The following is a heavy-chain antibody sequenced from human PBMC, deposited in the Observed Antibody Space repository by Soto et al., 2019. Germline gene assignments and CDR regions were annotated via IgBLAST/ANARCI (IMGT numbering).Heavy chain of an antibody. CDR2: IYWNDDK. CDR3: AHRLFRIAACLTGFDY. V-gene: IGHV2-5*01. J-gene: IGHJ4*02. Sequence: QITLKESGPTLVKPTQTLTLTCTFSGFSLSTSGVGVGWIRQPPGKALEWLALIYWNDDKRYSPSLKSRLTITKDTSKNQVVLTMTNMDPVDTATYYCAHRLFRIAACLTGFDYWGQGTLVTVSS. CDR1: GFSLSTSGVG. D-gene: IGHD6-6*01.